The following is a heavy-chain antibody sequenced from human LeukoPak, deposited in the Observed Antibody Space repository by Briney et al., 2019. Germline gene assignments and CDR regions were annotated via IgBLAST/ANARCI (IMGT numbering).Heavy chain of an antibody. J-gene: IGHJ5*02. D-gene: IGHD6-19*01. Sequence: SETLSLTCTVSGGSVSSYYWSWIRQPAGKGLEWIGRIYSSGSTNYKPSLKSRLTMSVDTSKNQSSLNLRSVTAADTAVYYCARQVAGTDWFDPWGQGTLVTVSS. CDR3: ARQVAGTDWFDP. CDR1: GGSVSSYY. V-gene: IGHV4-4*07. CDR2: IYSSGST.